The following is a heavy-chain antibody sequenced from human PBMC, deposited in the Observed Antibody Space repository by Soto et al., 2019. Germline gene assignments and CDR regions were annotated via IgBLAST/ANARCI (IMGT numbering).Heavy chain of an antibody. Sequence: RXSVQVYCTASGSPFTSYGIIWVRQAPGQGLEWMGWISAYNGNTNYAQKLQGRVTMTTDTSTSTAYMELRSLRSDDTAVYYCARDTCGADCFPHWFDPCGQGTLVTFSS. V-gene: IGHV1-18*01. J-gene: IGHJ5*02. CDR1: GSPFTSYG. CDR2: ISAYNGNT. D-gene: IGHD2-21*02. CDR3: ARDTCGADCFPHWFDP.